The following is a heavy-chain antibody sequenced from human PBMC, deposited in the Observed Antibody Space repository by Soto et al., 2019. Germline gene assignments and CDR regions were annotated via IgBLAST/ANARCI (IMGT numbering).Heavy chain of an antibody. J-gene: IGHJ4*02. V-gene: IGHV3-66*01. CDR1: GFTVSSNY. CDR3: ARDSPHPTNYPPVVDKAMVDKPLFDY. CDR2: IYCGCIT. Sequence: GGSLRLSCAASGFTVSSNYMSWVRQAPGKGLEWVSVIYCGCITFYSDSVKGRFSFSRDNSKNTLFLQMNSLRAEDTAVYYCARDSPHPTNYPPVVDKAMVDKPLFDYWGQGTLVTVSS. D-gene: IGHD5-18*01.